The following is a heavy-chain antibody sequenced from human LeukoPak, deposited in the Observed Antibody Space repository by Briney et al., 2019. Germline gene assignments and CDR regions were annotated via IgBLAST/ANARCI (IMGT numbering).Heavy chain of an antibody. D-gene: IGHD3-22*01. CDR2: ISGSGGST. V-gene: IGHV3-23*01. CDR1: GFTFSSYA. CDR3: AKDPRDYDSSGYYLYYFDY. J-gene: IGHJ4*02. Sequence: PGGSLRLSCAASGFTFSSYAMSWVRQAPGKGLERVSAISGSGGSTYYADSVKGRFTISRDNSKNTLYLQMNSLRAEDTAVYYCAKDPRDYDSSGYYLYYFDYWGQGTLVTVSS.